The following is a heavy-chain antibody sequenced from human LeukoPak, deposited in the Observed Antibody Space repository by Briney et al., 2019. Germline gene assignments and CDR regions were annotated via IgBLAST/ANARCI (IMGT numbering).Heavy chain of an antibody. CDR3: ARHGALGYCSSTSCHNWFDP. Sequence: PSGTLSLTCTVSGGSISSYYWSWIRQPPGKGLEWIGYIYYSGSTNYNPSLKSRVTISVDTSKNQFSLKLSSVTAADTAVYYCARHGALGYCSSTSCHNWFDPWGQGTLVTVSS. V-gene: IGHV4-59*08. CDR1: GGSISSYY. CDR2: IYYSGST. D-gene: IGHD2-2*01. J-gene: IGHJ5*02.